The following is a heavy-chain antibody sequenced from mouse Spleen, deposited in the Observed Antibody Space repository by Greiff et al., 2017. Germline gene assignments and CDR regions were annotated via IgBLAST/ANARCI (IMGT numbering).Heavy chain of an antibody. V-gene: IGHV5-6*01. CDR2: ISSGGSYT. CDR3: ARQTVVGFDY. Sequence: EVQLVESGGDLVKPGGSLKLSCAASGFTFSSYGMSWVRQTPDKRLEWVATISSGGSYTYYPDSVKGRSTISGDNSKNPPYLQMSSLKTEDTAMYYCARQTVVGFDYWGQGTTLTVSS. CDR1: GFTFSSYG. J-gene: IGHJ2*01. D-gene: IGHD1-1*01.